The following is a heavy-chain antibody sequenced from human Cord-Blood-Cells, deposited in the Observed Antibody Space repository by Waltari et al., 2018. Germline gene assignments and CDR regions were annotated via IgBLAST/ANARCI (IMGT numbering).Heavy chain of an antibody. CDR1: GFTFSSYS. D-gene: IGHD3-22*01. J-gene: IGHJ1*01. CDR2: ISSSSSYI. V-gene: IGHV3-21*01. Sequence: EVQLVESGGGLVKPGGSLRLSCAAPGFTFSSYSMNWVRQAPGKGLEWVSSISSSSSYIYYADSVKGRFTISRDNAKNSLYLQMNSLRAEDTAVYYCARPPSDRGSKYFQHWGQGTLVTVSS. CDR3: ARPPSDRGSKYFQH.